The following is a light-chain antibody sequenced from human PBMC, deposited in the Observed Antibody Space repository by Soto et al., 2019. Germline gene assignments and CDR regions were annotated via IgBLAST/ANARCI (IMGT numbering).Light chain of an antibody. CDR3: RPKNMCPLVT. CDR1: QTISND. J-gene: IGKJ4*02. V-gene: IGKV3-15*01. CDR2: GAS. Sequence: EGVMTQSPSTVSVSPGEGVTLSCRASQTISNDLAWYQQKPGQAPRLLIYGASTRATGVPARFSGGGSGTEFTLTLSRLQSDDLSFNYSRPKNMCPLVTFGG.